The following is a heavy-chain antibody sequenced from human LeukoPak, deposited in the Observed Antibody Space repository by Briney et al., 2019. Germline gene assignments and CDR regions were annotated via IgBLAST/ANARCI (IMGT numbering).Heavy chain of an antibody. J-gene: IGHJ4*02. CDR1: GFTFTAYW. V-gene: IGHV3-7*05. D-gene: IGHD3-10*01. CDR2: IKEDGSEK. CDR3: ARGGFLLWFGVS. Sequence: GGSLRLSCAASGFTFTAYWMSWVRQAPGKGLEWVANIKEDGSEKNYVDSVKGRFTISRDNAKNLVFLQMNSLRAEDTAVYYCARGGFLLWFGVSGGQGTLVTVSS.